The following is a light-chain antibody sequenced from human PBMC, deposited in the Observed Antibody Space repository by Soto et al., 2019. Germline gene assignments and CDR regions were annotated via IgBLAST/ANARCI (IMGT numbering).Light chain of an antibody. V-gene: IGKV1-5*03. CDR2: KAS. CDR1: QSISSW. CDR3: QQYNSYWT. J-gene: IGKJ1*01. Sequence: IPMNQSPSTLSASVGDRVTITCRASQSISSWLAWYQQKPGKAPKLLIYKASTLESGVPSRFSGSGSGTEFTLTISSLQPDDFATYYCQQYNSYWTFGQGTKVDI.